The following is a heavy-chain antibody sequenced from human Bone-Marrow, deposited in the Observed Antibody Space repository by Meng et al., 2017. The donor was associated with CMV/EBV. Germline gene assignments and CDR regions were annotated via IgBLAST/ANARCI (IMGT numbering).Heavy chain of an antibody. Sequence: ASVKVSCKASGYTFTSYGISWVRQAPGQGLEWMGWISAYNGNTNYAQKLQGRVTMTTDTSTSTAYMELRSLRSDDTAVYYCARDPIIVVVPAATRYYGMDVWGQGTRVTVSS. CDR2: ISAYNGNT. D-gene: IGHD2-2*01. V-gene: IGHV1-18*01. CDR3: ARDPIIVVVPAATRYYGMDV. J-gene: IGHJ6*02. CDR1: GYTFTSYG.